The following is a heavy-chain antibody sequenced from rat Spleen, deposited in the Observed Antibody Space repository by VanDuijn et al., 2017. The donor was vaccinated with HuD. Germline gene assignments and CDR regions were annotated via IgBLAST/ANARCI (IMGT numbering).Heavy chain of an antibody. Sequence: EVQLVESGGGLVQPGRSLKLSCVASGFTFNNYWMTWIRPAPGKGLEWVASISNIDDTYYSDSVKGRFSISRDNAKSTLYLQMNSLRSEDTATYYCSPLPGYNLDHWGQGVMVTASS. D-gene: IGHD1-4*01. V-gene: IGHV5-31*01. CDR2: ISNIDDT. J-gene: IGHJ2*01. CDR3: SPLPGYNLDH. CDR1: GFTFNNYW.